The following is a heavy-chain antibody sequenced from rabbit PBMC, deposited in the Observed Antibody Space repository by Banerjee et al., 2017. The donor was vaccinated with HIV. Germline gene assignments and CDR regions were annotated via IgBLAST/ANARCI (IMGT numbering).Heavy chain of an antibody. V-gene: IGHV1S40*01. J-gene: IGHJ2*01. Sequence: WVNGRFTISKTSSTTMTLQMTSLTTADTATYFCARSTAGVGGYDPWGPGTLVTVS. D-gene: IGHD1-1*01. CDR3: ARSTAGVGGYDP.